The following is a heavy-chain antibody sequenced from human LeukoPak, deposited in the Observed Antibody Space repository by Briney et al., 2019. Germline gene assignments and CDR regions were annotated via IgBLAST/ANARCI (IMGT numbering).Heavy chain of an antibody. J-gene: IGHJ4*02. CDR2: IYYSGST. D-gene: IGHD2-8*01. CDR1: GGSISSGGYY. CDR3: ARAPLKWPLDY. V-gene: IGHV4-31*03. Sequence: SETLSLTCTVSGGSISSGGYYWSWIRQHPGKGVEWIGYIYYSGSTYYNPSLKSRVTISVDTSKNQFSLKLSSVTAADTAVYYCARAPLKWPLDYWGQGTLVTVSS.